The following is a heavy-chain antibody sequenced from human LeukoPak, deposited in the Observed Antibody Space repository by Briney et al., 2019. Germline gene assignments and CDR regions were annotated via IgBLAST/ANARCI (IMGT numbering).Heavy chain of an antibody. CDR1: GGTFSSYT. J-gene: IGHJ6*02. Sequence: PVKVSCKASGGTFSSYTISWVRQAPGPGLEWMGGMIPILGIANYAQKFQGRVTITADKSTSTAYMELSSLRSEDTAVYYCARGLVPAAREVYYYYGMDVWGQETTVSV. CDR3: ARGLVPAAREVYYYYGMDV. D-gene: IGHD2-2*01. V-gene: IGHV1-69*02. CDR2: MIPILGIA.